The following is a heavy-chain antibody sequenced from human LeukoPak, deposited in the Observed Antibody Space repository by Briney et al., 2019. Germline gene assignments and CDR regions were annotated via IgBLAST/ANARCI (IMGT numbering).Heavy chain of an antibody. D-gene: IGHD5-12*01. CDR3: AKRYSGYDCLDY. J-gene: IGHJ4*02. Sequence: GGSLRLSCAASGFTFSTYAMHWVRQAPGKGLEYVSAISDNGGSTYYVNSVKGRFTISRDNSKNTLYLQMNSLRAEDTAVYYCAKRYSGYDCLDYWGQGTLVTVSS. CDR1: GFTFSTYA. V-gene: IGHV3-64*01. CDR2: ISDNGGST.